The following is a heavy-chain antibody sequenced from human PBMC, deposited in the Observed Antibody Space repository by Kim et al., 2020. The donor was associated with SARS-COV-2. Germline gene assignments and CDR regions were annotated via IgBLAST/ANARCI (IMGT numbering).Heavy chain of an antibody. V-gene: IGHV3-21*01. CDR2: ISSSSSYI. CDR1: GFTFSSYS. D-gene: IGHD2-2*02. CDR3: ARDMRVVVPAAIRYYLYMDV. Sequence: GGSLRLSCAASGFTFSSYSMNWVRQAPGKGLEWVSSISSSSSYIYYADSVKGRFTISRDNAKNSLYLQMNSLRAEDTAVYYCARDMRVVVPAAIRYYLYMDVWGKGTTVTVSS. J-gene: IGHJ6*03.